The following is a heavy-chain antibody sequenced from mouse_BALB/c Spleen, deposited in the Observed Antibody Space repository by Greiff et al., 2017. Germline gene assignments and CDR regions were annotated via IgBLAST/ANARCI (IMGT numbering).Heavy chain of an antibody. J-gene: IGHJ4*01. Sequence: EVHLVESGGDLVKPGGSLKLSCAASGFTFSSYGMSWVRQTPDKRLEWVATISSGGSYTYYPDSVKGRFTISRDNAKNTLYLQMSSLKSEDTAMYYCARQDGYKAMDDWGQGTSVTVSS. CDR3: ARQDGYKAMDD. CDR1: GFTFSSYG. D-gene: IGHD1-2*01. V-gene: IGHV5-6*01. CDR2: ISSGGSYT.